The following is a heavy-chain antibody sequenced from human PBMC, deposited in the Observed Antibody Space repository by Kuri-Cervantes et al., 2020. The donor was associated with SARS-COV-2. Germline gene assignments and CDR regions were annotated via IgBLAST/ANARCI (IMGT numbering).Heavy chain of an antibody. V-gene: IGHV1-24*01. Sequence: ASVKVSCKASGYTFTSYGISWVRQAPGQGLEWMGGFDPEDGETIYAQKFQGRVTMTEDTSTDTAYMELSSLRSEDTAVYYSATGGDGYNSYYFDYWGQGTLVTVSS. CDR2: FDPEDGET. CDR1: GYTFTSYG. J-gene: IGHJ4*02. D-gene: IGHD5-24*01. CDR3: ATGGDGYNSYYFDY.